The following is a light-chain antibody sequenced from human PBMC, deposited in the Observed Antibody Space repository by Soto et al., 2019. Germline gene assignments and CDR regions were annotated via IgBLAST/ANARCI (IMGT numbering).Light chain of an antibody. CDR1: QSISSW. CDR3: QQYNSPWS. V-gene: IGKV1-5*03. J-gene: IGKJ1*01. CDR2: KAS. Sequence: DIQMTQSPSTLSASVGDRVTITCRASQSISSWLAWYQQKPGKAPKLLIYKASSLESGVPSRFSGSGSGTEFTLTISSLQPDDFETYYCQQYNSPWSFGQGIKVEIK.